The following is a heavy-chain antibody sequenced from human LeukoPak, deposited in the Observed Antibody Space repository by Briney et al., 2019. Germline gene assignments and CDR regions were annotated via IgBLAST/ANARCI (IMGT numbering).Heavy chain of an antibody. V-gene: IGHV4-31*03. CDR1: GGSISSGGYY. CDR3: ARDRFHCSSTSCYTLPYMDV. Sequence: SETLSLTRTVSGGSISSGGYYWSWIRQHPGKGLVWIGYMYYSGSTYYNPSLKSRVTISVDTSKNQFSLKLSSVTAADTAVYYCARDRFHCSSTSCYTLPYMDVWGKGTTVTVSS. CDR2: MYYSGST. J-gene: IGHJ6*03. D-gene: IGHD2-2*02.